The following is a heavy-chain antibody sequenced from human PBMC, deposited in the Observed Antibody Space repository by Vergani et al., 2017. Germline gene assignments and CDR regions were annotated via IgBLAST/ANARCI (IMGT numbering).Heavy chain of an antibody. Sequence: QVQLVQSGAEVKKPGASVKVSCKVSGYTLTELSMHWVRQAPGKGLEWMGGFDPEDGETIYAQKFQGRVTMTEDTSTDTAYMELSSLGSEDTAVYYCATVGLDYYDSSGYYSNFDYWGQGTLVTVSS. V-gene: IGHV1-24*01. CDR2: FDPEDGET. CDR3: ATVGLDYYDSSGYYSNFDY. CDR1: GYTLTELS. J-gene: IGHJ4*02. D-gene: IGHD3-22*01.